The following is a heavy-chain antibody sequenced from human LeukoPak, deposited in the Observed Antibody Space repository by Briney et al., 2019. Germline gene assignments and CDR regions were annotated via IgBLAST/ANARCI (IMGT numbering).Heavy chain of an antibody. V-gene: IGHV3-23*01. CDR2: ISGSGGST. CDR3: ARKYYYDSSGYWVFDY. Sequence: GGSLRLSCAASGFTFSSYAMSWVRQAPGKGLEWVSAISGSGGSTYYADSVKGRFTISRDNAKNSLYLQMNSLRAEDTAVYYCARKYYYDSSGYWVFDYWGQGTPVTVSS. CDR1: GFTFSSYA. D-gene: IGHD3-22*01. J-gene: IGHJ4*02.